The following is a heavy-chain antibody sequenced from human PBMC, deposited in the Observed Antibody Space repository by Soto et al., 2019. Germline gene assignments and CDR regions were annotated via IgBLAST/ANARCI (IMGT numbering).Heavy chain of an antibody. CDR3: APIKDFWSGRHLDY. D-gene: IGHD3-3*01. Sequence: EVRLLDSGGALVQPGGSLRLSCATSGFPFPTFGMTWVRQAPGKGLGWVSSLSGSGNSPFYAGSVKGRFTISRDNSENTLYLHMGSLTVEDTAIYYCAPIKDFWSGRHLDYWGQGTLVTVST. V-gene: IGHV3-23*01. CDR2: LSGSGNSP. J-gene: IGHJ4*02. CDR1: GFPFPTFG.